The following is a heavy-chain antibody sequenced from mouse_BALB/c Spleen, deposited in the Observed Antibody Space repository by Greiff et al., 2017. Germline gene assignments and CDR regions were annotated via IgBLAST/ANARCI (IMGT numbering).Heavy chain of an antibody. V-gene: IGHV14-3*02. Sequence: VQLKESGAELVKPGASVKLSCTASGFNIKDTYMHWVKQRPEQGLEWIGRIDPANGNTKYDPKFQGKATITADTSSNTAYLQLSSLTSEDTAVYYCARRGLYDGYVDNWGQGTTLTVSS. CDR3: ARRGLYDGYVDN. CDR2: IDPANGNT. D-gene: IGHD2-3*01. J-gene: IGHJ2*01. CDR1: GFNIKDTY.